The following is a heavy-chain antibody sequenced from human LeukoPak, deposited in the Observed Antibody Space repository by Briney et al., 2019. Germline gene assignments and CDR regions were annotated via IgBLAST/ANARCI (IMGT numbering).Heavy chain of an antibody. CDR3: AKDYADYVGYFFFDY. CDR2: ISGGGETT. CDR1: GFTFNNYA. V-gene: IGHV3-23*01. Sequence: GESLRLSCPASGFTFNNYAMNWVRQAPGKGLEWVSSISGGGETTYYADSAKGRFTISRGNSQNTLYLQMNSLRAEDTAVYYCAKDYADYVGYFFFDYWGQGTLVTVSS. J-gene: IGHJ4*02. D-gene: IGHD4-17*01.